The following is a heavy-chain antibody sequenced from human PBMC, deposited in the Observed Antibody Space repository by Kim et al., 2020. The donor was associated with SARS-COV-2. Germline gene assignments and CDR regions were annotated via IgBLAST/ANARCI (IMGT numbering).Heavy chain of an antibody. D-gene: IGHD6-13*01. CDR3: ARQARIAAADY. Sequence: TGYAQKFQGRVTMTRNTSISTAYMELSSLRSEDTAVYYCARQARIAAADYWGQGTLVTVSS. CDR2: T. J-gene: IGHJ4*02. V-gene: IGHV1-8*01.